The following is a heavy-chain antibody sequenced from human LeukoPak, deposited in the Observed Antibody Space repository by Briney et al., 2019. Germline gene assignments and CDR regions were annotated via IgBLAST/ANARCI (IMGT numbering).Heavy chain of an antibody. CDR1: GITFFDYS. CDR3: AKDGGSYNLYAFNI. V-gene: IGHV3-9*01. CDR2: ISWNSGSI. Sequence: GGALRLSPAASGITFFDYSQYWGRPAPGEGLGGGSGISWNSGSIGYADSVKGRFTISRGNAKNSLYLQMNSLRAEDTALYYCAKDGGSYNLYAFNIWGQGTMVTVSS. J-gene: IGHJ3*02. D-gene: IGHD1-26*01.